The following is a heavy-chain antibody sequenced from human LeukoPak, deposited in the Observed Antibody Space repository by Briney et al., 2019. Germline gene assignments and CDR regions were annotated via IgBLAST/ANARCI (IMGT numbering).Heavy chain of an antibody. D-gene: IGHD3-10*01. J-gene: IGHJ2*01. V-gene: IGHV1-24*01. CDR2: FDPEQGKT. CDR1: GYTLTELS. Sequence: ASVKASCKVSGYTLTELSMHWVRQAPGKGLEWMGGFDPEQGKTICAQKFQGRVTLTEDTSTDTVYMDLSSLRSEDTAVYYCATEGRGANYWYFDLWGRGTLVTVSS. CDR3: ATEGRGANYWYFDL.